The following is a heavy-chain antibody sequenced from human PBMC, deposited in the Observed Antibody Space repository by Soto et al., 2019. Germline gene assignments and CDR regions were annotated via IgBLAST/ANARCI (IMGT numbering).Heavy chain of an antibody. J-gene: IGHJ4*02. CDR2: IYYSGST. V-gene: IGHV4-30-4*01. CDR1: GGSISSGDYY. Sequence: PSETLSLTCTVSGGSISSGDYYWSWIRQPPGKGLEWIGYIYYSGSTYYNPSLKSRVTISVDTSKNQFSLKLSSVTAADTAVYYCAISLNDGSGSYFSIWGQGTLVTVSS. D-gene: IGHD3-10*01. CDR3: AISLNDGSGSYFSI.